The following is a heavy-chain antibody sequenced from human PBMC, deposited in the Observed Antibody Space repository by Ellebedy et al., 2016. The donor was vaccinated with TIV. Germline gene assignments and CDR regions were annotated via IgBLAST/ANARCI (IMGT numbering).Heavy chain of an antibody. J-gene: IGHJ6*02. CDR1: GGTFSSYA. V-gene: IGHV1-69*13. CDR2: IIPIFGTA. Sequence: SVKVSXXASGGTFSSYAISWVRRAPGQGLEWMGGIIPIFGTANYAQKFQGRVTITADESTSTAYMELSSLRSEDTAVYYCARGGAVARRNYYYYYGMDVWGQGTTVTVSS. CDR3: ARGGAVARRNYYYYYGMDV. D-gene: IGHD6-19*01.